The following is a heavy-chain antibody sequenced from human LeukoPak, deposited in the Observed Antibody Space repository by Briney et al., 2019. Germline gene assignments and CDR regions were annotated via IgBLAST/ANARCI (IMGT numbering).Heavy chain of an antibody. CDR1: GFTFSSYG. V-gene: IGHV3-30*19. J-gene: IGHJ4*02. Sequence: GGSLRLSCAASGFTFSSYGMHWVRQAPGKGLEWVAVIWYDGSNKYYADSVKGRFTISRDNSKNTLYLQMNSLRGEDTAVYYCARRSGTTGTTGSFDYWGQGTLVTVSS. D-gene: IGHD1-1*01. CDR2: IWYDGSNK. CDR3: ARRSGTTGTTGSFDY.